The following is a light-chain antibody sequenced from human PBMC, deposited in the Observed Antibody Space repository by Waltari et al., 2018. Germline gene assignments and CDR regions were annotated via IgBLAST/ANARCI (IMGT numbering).Light chain of an antibody. CDR3: RQYHSLPCT. CDR1: QSVLYSPNNQNY. J-gene: IGKJ2*02. V-gene: IGKV4-1*01. Sequence: DIVMTQSPDSLAVSLVERATITCKSSQSVLYSPNNQNYLTWFQQKPGRPPKLLIYWPSTRESGVPDRFSGSGSGRDCTLTISRMQAEDVAVYYWRQYHSLPCTGGEGTKLEIK. CDR2: WPS.